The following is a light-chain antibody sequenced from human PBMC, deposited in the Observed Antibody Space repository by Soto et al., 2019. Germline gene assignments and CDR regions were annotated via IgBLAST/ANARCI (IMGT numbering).Light chain of an antibody. J-gene: IGKJ1*01. CDR3: LQDYGYPRT. CDR1: QGIRND. CDR2: AAS. V-gene: IGKV1-6*01. Sequence: AIQMTQSPSSLSASVGDRVTITCQASQGIRNDLAWYQQKPGQAPKLLLYAASSLQGGVPSRFSGSGSGTDFTLTISSLQPEDFATYYCLQDYGYPRTFGQGTKVEIK.